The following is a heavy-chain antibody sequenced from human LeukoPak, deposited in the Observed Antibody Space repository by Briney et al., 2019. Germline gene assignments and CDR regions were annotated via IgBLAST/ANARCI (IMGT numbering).Heavy chain of an antibody. CDR2: ISYDGSNK. Sequence: PGRSLRLSCAASGFTFSSYAMHWVRQAPGKGLEWVAVISYDGSNKYYADSVKGRFTISRDNAKNSLYLQMNRLRVEDTAVYYCASGRHDFLHWGQGTLVTVSS. CDR3: ASGRHDFLH. V-gene: IGHV3-30*07. CDR1: GFTFSSYA. D-gene: IGHD3/OR15-3a*01. J-gene: IGHJ4*02.